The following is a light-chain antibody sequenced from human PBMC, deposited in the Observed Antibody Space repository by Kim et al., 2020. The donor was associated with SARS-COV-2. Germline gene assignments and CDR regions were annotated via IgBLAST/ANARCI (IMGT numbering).Light chain of an antibody. J-gene: IGLJ2*01. V-gene: IGLV3-27*01. Sequence: VSPGQTARSTGPGDVLAKKYARWFQQKPGQAPVLVFYKDSERPSGIPERFSGSSSGTTVTLTISGAQVEDEADYYCYSAADNNQGVFGGGTQLTVL. CDR2: KDS. CDR1: VLAKKY. CDR3: YSAADNNQGV.